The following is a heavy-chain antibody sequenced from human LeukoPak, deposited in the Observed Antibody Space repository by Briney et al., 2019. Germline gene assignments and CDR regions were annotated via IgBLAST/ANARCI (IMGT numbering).Heavy chain of an antibody. Sequence: PSETLSLTCTASGGSISGSTYHWVWIRQPPGEGLEWIGSISYSGTTKYTPSLNSRVAIAVDTSRTQFSLRLSSVTAADTAVYYCARGQDIVATSHGMDVWGQGTTVTVSS. V-gene: IGHV4-39*07. CDR1: GGSISGSTYH. CDR3: ARGQDIVATSHGMDV. D-gene: IGHD5-12*01. CDR2: ISYSGTT. J-gene: IGHJ6*02.